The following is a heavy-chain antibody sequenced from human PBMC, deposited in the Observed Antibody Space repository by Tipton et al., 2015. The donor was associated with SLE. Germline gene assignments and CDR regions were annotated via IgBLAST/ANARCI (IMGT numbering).Heavy chain of an antibody. CDR1: GGSFSGYY. CDR3: ARENGSGRDFDY. Sequence: TLSLTCAVYGGSFSGYYWNWIRQPSGKGLEWIGEIKHSGSTNYNPSLKSRVTISVDTSKNQFSLQLSSVTAADTAVYYFARENGSGRDFDYWGQGTLVTGSS. V-gene: IGHV4-34*01. D-gene: IGHD3-10*01. CDR2: IKHSGST. J-gene: IGHJ4*02.